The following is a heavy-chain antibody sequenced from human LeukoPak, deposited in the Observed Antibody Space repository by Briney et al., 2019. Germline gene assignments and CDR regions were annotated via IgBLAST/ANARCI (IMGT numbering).Heavy chain of an antibody. V-gene: IGHV1-8*01. Sequence: ASVKVSCKASGYTFTNYNINWVRQATGQGLEWMGWMNPNSGLTGYAQQFQGRVTLTRNTSIGTAYMELTTLRSEDTAIYSCATRLWGSFHSTLDNWGQGTLVTVSS. J-gene: IGHJ4*02. CDR2: MNPNSGLT. CDR3: ATRLWGSFHSTLDN. D-gene: IGHD3-16*01. CDR1: GYTFTNYN.